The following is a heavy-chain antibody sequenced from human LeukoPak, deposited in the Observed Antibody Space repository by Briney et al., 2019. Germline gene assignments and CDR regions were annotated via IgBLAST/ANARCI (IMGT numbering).Heavy chain of an antibody. CDR1: GFTFSSYA. CDR3: ARSIGLTGGGVDV. D-gene: IGHD3-9*01. Sequence: GGSLRLSCAASGFTFSSYAMNWVRQAPGKGLEWVSYITNGGSTIHHADSVKGRFTISRDNAKKTLYLQMNSLRAEDTAVYYCARSIGLTGGGVDVWGQGTTVTVSS. J-gene: IGHJ6*02. V-gene: IGHV3-48*04. CDR2: ITNGGSTI.